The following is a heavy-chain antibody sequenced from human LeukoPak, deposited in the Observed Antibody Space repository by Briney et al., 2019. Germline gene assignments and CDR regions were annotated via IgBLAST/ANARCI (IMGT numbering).Heavy chain of an antibody. J-gene: IGHJ3*02. Sequence: GGSLRLSCAASGFTFDDYGMSWVRQAPGKGLEWVSGINWNGGSTGYADSVKGRFTISRDNAKNSLYLQMNSLRAEDTALYYSASAYYYGSGSYLNAFDIWGQATMVTVSS. V-gene: IGHV3-20*04. CDR1: GFTFDDYG. CDR3: ASAYYYGSGSYLNAFDI. D-gene: IGHD3-10*01. CDR2: INWNGGST.